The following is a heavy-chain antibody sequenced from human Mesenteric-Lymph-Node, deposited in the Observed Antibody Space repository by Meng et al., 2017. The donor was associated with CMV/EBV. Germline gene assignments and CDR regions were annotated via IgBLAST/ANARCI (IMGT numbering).Heavy chain of an antibody. D-gene: IGHD3-10*01. CDR3: ARASSGYDAFDI. Sequence: CKAFGYTFTGSYMHWVRQAPGQGLEWMGRINAGNGNTKYSQKFQGRVTITRDTSASTAYMELSSLRSEDTAVFYCARASSGYDAFDIWGQGTMVTVSS. CDR2: INAGNGNT. CDR1: GYTFTGSY. V-gene: IGHV1-3*01. J-gene: IGHJ3*02.